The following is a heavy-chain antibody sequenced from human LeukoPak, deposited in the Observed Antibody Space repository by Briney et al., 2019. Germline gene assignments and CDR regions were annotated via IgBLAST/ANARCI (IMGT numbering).Heavy chain of an antibody. CDR2: IKQDGSEK. Sequence: GGSLRLSCAASGFTFSNYWMSWVRQAPGKGLEWVANIKQDGSEKYYVDSVKGRFTIFRDNAKNSLYLQMNSLRAEDTALYYCASVNGYWGQGTLVTVSS. V-gene: IGHV3-7*01. CDR1: GFTFSNYW. CDR3: ASVNGY. J-gene: IGHJ4*02.